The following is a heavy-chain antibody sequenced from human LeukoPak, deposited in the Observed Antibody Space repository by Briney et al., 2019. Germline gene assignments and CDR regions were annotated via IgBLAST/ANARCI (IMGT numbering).Heavy chain of an antibody. Sequence: KVSCKASGGTFSSYAISWVRQAPGQGLEWMGRIIPIFGTANYAQKFQGRVTITTDESTSTAYMELSSLRSEDTAVYYCARELGYDFAPLKTGFDPWGQGTLVTVSS. CDR3: ARELGYDFAPLKTGFDP. D-gene: IGHD3-3*01. V-gene: IGHV1-69*05. J-gene: IGHJ5*02. CDR1: GGTFSSYA. CDR2: IIPIFGTA.